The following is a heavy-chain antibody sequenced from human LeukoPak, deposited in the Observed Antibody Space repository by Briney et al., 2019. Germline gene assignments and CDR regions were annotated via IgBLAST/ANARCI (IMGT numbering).Heavy chain of an antibody. CDR2: IYYSGST. V-gene: IGHV4-59*01. J-gene: IGHJ3*02. Sequence: SETLSLTCTVSGGSISSYYWSWIRQPPGKGLEWIGYIYYSGSTNYNPSLKSRVTISVDTSKNQFSLKLSSVTAADTTVYYCARFLLDAFDIWGQGTMVTVSS. CDR1: GGSISSYY. CDR3: ARFLLDAFDI.